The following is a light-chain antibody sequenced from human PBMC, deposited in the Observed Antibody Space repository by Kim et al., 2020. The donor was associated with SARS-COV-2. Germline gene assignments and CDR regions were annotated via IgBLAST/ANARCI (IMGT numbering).Light chain of an antibody. V-gene: IGKV1-39*01. CDR2: GES. Sequence: DIQMTQSPSSLSASVGDRVTITCRASQSISFYLNWYQQKPGQAPKLLIYGESSLQSGVPSRFSGSGSGTEFTLTIRSLQPEDFATYYCQQTYSTPRTFGQGTKVDIK. CDR3: QQTYSTPRT. CDR1: QSISFY. J-gene: IGKJ1*01.